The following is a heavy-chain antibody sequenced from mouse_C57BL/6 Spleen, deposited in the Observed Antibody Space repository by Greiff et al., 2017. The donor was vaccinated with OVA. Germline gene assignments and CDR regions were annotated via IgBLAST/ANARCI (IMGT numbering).Heavy chain of an antibody. CDR1: GFTFSDYG. D-gene: IGHD2-4*01. CDR2: LSSGSSTI. J-gene: IGHJ3*01. V-gene: IGHV5-17*01. CDR3: ARAQLYYDYEGFAY. Sequence: EVHLVESGGGLVKPGGSLKLSCAASGFTFSDYGMHWVRQAPEKGLEWVAYLSSGSSTIYYADTVKGRFTISRDNAKNTLFLQMTSLRSEDTAMYYCARAQLYYDYEGFAYWGQGTLVTVSA.